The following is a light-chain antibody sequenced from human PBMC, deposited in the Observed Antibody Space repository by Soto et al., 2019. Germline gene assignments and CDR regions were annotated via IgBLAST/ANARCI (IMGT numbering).Light chain of an antibody. CDR2: GAS. Sequence: EIVMTQSPATLSVSPGERATLSCRASQSVSSNLAWYQQKPGQAPRLLIYGASTRATGIPARFSGSESGTEFTLPISSLQSEDFAVYYCQQYNNWPGTFGQGTKVESK. CDR3: QQYNNWPGT. V-gene: IGKV3-15*01. J-gene: IGKJ1*01. CDR1: QSVSSN.